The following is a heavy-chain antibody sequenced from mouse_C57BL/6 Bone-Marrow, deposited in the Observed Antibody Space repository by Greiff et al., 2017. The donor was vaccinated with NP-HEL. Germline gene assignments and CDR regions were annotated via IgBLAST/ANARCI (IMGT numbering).Heavy chain of an antibody. J-gene: IGHJ3*01. Sequence: EVKLVESGGGLVQPGGSLKLSCAASGFTFSDYYMYWVRQTPEKRLEWVAYISNGGGSTYYPDTVKGRFTISRDNAKNTLYLQMSRLKSEDTAMYYCARHGYDYDEAWFAYWGQGTLVTVSA. V-gene: IGHV5-12*01. CDR1: GFTFSDYY. D-gene: IGHD2-4*01. CDR2: ISNGGGST. CDR3: ARHGYDYDEAWFAY.